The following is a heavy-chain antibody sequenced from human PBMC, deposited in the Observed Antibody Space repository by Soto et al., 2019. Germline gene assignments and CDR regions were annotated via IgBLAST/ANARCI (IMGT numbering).Heavy chain of an antibody. CDR1: GFTFSSYA. D-gene: IGHD6-25*01. V-gene: IGHV3-30-3*01. CDR2: ISYDGSNK. Sequence: GGSLRLSCAASGFTFSSYAMHWVRQAPGKGLEWVAVISYDGSNKYYADSVKGRFTISRDNAKNSLYLQMRSLRAEDTAVYYCVRGGRGYTRDDVFDIWGQGTMVTVSS. J-gene: IGHJ3*02. CDR3: VRGGRGYTRDDVFDI.